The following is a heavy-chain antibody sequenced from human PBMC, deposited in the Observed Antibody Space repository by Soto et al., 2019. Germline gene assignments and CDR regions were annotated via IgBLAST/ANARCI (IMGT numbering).Heavy chain of an antibody. J-gene: IGHJ4*02. V-gene: IGHV4-34*01. CDR3: AGDRPRPYDFWSGYYETPIDY. CDR2: INHGGST. CDR1: CGSFSGYY. D-gene: IGHD3-3*01. Sequence: SETLSLTCAVYCGSFSGYYWSWIRQPPGKGLEWIGEINHGGSTNYNPSLKSRVTISVDTSKNQFSLKLSSVTAADTAVYYCAGDRPRPYDFWSGYYETPIDYWGQGTLVTVSS.